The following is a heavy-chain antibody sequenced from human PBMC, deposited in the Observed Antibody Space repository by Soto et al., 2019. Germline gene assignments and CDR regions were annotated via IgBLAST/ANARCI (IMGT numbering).Heavy chain of an antibody. CDR2: INSDGSTT. V-gene: IGHV3-74*01. J-gene: IGHJ4*02. Sequence: GGSLRLSCAASGFTFSTYWMHWVRQAPGKGLVWVSRINSDGSTTNYADSVKGRFTISRDNAENTLYLHMNSLRAEDTAVYYCARREGYCSGGTCYFDYWSQGTLVTVSS. D-gene: IGHD2-15*01. CDR3: ARREGYCSGGTCYFDY. CDR1: GFTFSTYW.